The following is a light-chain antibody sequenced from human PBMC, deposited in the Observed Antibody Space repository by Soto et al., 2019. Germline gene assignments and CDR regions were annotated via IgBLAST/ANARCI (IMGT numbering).Light chain of an antibody. V-gene: IGLV2-14*01. J-gene: IGLJ3*02. CDR1: SSDVGGYNY. Sequence: QSALTQPASVSGSPGQSITISCTGTSSDVGGYNYVSWYQQHPGKAPKLMIYDVSNRPSGVSNRFSGSKSGNTASLTISGLQAEDEADYYCCSYTSSSSWVFGGGTKLTVI. CDR2: DVS. CDR3: CSYTSSSSWV.